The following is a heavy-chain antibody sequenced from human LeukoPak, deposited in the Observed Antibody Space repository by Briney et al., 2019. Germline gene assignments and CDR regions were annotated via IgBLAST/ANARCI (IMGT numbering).Heavy chain of an antibody. CDR3: AKRGNGERYCSGSNCHYYFDY. D-gene: IGHD2-2*01. CDR2: IRGNGGST. J-gene: IGHJ4*02. CDR1: GFTFSTYA. V-gene: IGHV3-23*01. Sequence: GGSLRLSCAASGFTFSTYAMTWVRQAPGKGLEWVSTIRGNGGSTYYADSVKGRFTISRDNSKNTLYLQMNSLRAEDTAVYYFAKRGNGERYCSGSNCHYYFDYGGQGPLVTVSS.